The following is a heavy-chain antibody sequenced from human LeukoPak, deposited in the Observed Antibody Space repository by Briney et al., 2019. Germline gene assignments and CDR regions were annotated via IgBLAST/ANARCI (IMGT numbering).Heavy chain of an antibody. CDR1: GFTFSDYS. V-gene: IGHV3-48*01. CDR2: ISSSSSTI. D-gene: IGHD2-2*01. Sequence: GGSLRLSCAASGFTFSDYSMNWVRQAPGKGLEWVSYISSSSSTIYYADSVKGRFTISRDNAKNSLYLQMNSLRAEDTAVYYCARSPIVVVPAATPDYWGQGTLVTVSS. J-gene: IGHJ4*02. CDR3: ARSPIVVVPAATPDY.